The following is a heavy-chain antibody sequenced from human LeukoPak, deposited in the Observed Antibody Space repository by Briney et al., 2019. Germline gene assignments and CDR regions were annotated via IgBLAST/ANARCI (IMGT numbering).Heavy chain of an antibody. Sequence: GGSLRLSCAASGFTFSSYSMNWVRQAPGKGLEWVSSISSSSSYIYYADSVKGRFTISRDNAKNSLYLQMNSLGAEDTAVYYCARDSTGTREGNWGQGTLVTVSS. D-gene: IGHD1-7*01. J-gene: IGHJ4*02. CDR1: GFTFSSYS. CDR3: ARDSTGTREGN. CDR2: ISSSSSYI. V-gene: IGHV3-21*01.